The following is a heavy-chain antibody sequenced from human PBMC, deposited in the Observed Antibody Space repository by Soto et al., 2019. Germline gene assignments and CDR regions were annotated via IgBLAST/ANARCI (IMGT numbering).Heavy chain of an antibody. Sequence: GGSLRPSCEASGFSFNAFYMRWVRQAPGRGLEWVASIKSDGNEQYYVDSVKGRFTISRDNAKNSLYLQMNSLRAGDTALYYCSRENWFQDYWGQGTLVTVSS. V-gene: IGHV3-7*03. J-gene: IGHJ4*02. CDR1: GFSFNAFY. CDR2: IKSDGNEQ. CDR3: SRENWFQDY. D-gene: IGHD3-10*01.